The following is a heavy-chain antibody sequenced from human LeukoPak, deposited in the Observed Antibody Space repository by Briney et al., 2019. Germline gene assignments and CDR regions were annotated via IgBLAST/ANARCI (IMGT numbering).Heavy chain of an antibody. CDR3: ARVGYYESSGYYEY. V-gene: IGHV1-2*06. CDR1: GYTLTDYY. D-gene: IGHD3-22*01. J-gene: IGHJ4*02. Sequence: ASVKVSCKAFGYTLTDYYMHWVRQAPGQGLEWMGRINPNSGGTNYAQKFQGRVTMTRDTSTSTVYMELSRLRSDDTAVYYCARVGYYESSGYYEYWGQGTLVTVSS. CDR2: INPNSGGT.